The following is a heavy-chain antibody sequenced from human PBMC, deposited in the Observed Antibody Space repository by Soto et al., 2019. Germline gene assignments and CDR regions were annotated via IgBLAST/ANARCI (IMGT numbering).Heavy chain of an antibody. J-gene: IGHJ5*02. D-gene: IGHD6-19*01. CDR1: GGSISRYY. CDR2: IYYSGST. V-gene: IGHV4-59*01. CDR3: ARVTSSGWYLWFDP. Sequence: SETPSLTCTVSGGSISRYYWSWIRQPPGKGLEWIGYIYYSGSTNYNPSLKSRVTISVDTSKNQFSLKLSSVTAADTAVYYCARVTSSGWYLWFDPWGQGTLVTVSS.